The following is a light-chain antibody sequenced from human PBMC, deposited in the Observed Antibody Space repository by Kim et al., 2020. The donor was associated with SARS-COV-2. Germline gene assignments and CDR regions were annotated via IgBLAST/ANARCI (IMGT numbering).Light chain of an antibody. Sequence: QAVVTQPPSPSGTPGQRVTISCSGSSSNIGSNYVYWYQHLPGTAPKLLIFRNDQRPSGVPDRFSASKSGTSASLAISGLRSEDEADYYCAAWDDSLSGPVFGGGTQLTVL. CDR1: SSNIGSNY. CDR3: AAWDDSLSGPV. J-gene: IGLJ3*02. V-gene: IGLV1-47*01. CDR2: RND.